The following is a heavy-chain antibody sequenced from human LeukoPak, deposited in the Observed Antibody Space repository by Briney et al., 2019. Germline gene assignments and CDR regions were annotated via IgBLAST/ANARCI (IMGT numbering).Heavy chain of an antibody. CDR3: ARGGRSGDYVWGSYRPKNFDY. Sequence: KPSETLSLTCAVYGGSFSGYYWSWIRQPPGKGLEWIGEINHSGSANYNPSLKSRVTISVDTSKNQFSLKLSSVTAADTAVYYCARGGRSGDYVWGSYRPKNFDYWGQGTLVTVSS. CDR1: GGSFSGYY. J-gene: IGHJ4*02. V-gene: IGHV4-34*01. CDR2: INHSGSA. D-gene: IGHD3-16*02.